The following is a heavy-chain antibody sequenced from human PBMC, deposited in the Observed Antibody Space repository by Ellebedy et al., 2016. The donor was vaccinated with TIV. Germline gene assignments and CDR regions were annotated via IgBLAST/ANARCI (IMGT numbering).Heavy chain of an antibody. CDR3: ARGERYFGLRYFDY. V-gene: IGHV3-64*04. D-gene: IGHD3-9*01. CDR1: GFTFSSYA. J-gene: IGHJ4*02. CDR2: ISSNGGST. Sequence: GGSLRLSCSASGFTFSSYAMHWVRQAPGKGLEYVSAISSNGGSTYYADSVKGRFTISRDNSKNTLYLQMNSLRAEDTAVYYCARGERYFGLRYFDYWGQGTLVTVSS.